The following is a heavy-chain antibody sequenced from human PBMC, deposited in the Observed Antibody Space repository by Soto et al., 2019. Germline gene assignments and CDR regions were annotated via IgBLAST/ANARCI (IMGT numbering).Heavy chain of an antibody. V-gene: IGHV3-48*02. CDR1: GFPFSTYA. D-gene: IGHD3-3*01. J-gene: IGHJ4*02. Sequence: DVHLVESGGGLVQPGGSLRLSCAVSGFPFSTYAMHWVRQAPGKGLEWISYINSDSTTTFHADSVKGRFTVSRDNAKNSLYLQMSSLRHEDTAVYYCARDFSHWGQGTLVTVSS. CDR2: INSDSTTT. CDR3: ARDFSH.